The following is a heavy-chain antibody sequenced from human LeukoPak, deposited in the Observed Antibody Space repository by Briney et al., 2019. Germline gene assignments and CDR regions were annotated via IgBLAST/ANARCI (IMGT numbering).Heavy chain of an antibody. CDR2: INHSGST. V-gene: IGHV4-34*01. D-gene: IGHD1-26*01. J-gene: IGHJ6*02. CDR3: ARGLPEKVGAPGLYYYGMDV. CDR1: GGSFSGYY. Sequence: SETLSLTCAVYGGSFSGYYWSWIRQPLGKGLEWIGEINHSGSTNYNPSLKSRVTISVDASKNQFSLKLSSVTAADTAVYYCARGLPEKVGAPGLYYYGMDVWGQGTTVTVSS.